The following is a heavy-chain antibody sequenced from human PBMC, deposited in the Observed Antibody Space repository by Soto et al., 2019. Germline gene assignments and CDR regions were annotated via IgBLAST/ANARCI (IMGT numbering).Heavy chain of an antibody. D-gene: IGHD6-13*01. V-gene: IGHV5-51*01. CDR3: ARSLVNGTYEAFDI. Sequence: PGESLKISCKGSGYNFNRYWIGWVRQMPGKGLEWMGVIYPGDSDTSYSPSLQGQVTISADKSSSAAYLQWSSLQASDTATYYCARSLVNGTYEAFDIWGQGTMVTVSS. CDR1: GYNFNRYW. J-gene: IGHJ3*02. CDR2: IYPGDSDT.